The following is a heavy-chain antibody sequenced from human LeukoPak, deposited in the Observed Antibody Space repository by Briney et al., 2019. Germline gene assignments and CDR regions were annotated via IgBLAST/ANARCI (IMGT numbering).Heavy chain of an antibody. CDR2: TYYSGST. V-gene: IGHV4-59*01. J-gene: IGHJ3*02. Sequence: SETLSLTCTVSGGSISSYYWSWIRQPPGKGLEWIGYTYYSGSTNYNPSLKSRVTISVDTSKNQFSLKLSSVTAADTAVYYCARVGGGMIRAFDIWGQGTMVTVSS. CDR1: GGSISSYY. D-gene: IGHD2-15*01. CDR3: ARVGGGMIRAFDI.